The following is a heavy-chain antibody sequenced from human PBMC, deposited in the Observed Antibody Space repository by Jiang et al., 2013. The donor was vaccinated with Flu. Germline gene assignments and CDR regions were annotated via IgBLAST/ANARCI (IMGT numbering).Heavy chain of an antibody. CDR3: AKEDLLHSSHPPHGMDV. Sequence: GSGLVKPSQTLSLTCTVSGGSISSGYYYWSWIRQPPGKGLEWIGYIYDSGSTFYNPSLESRVTISLDMSKNQFSLKLSSVTAADTAVYYCAKEDLLHSSHPPHGMDV. V-gene: IGHV4-30-4*01. D-gene: IGHD3-10*01. J-gene: IGHJ6*01. CDR2: IYDSGST. CDR1: GGSISSGYYY.